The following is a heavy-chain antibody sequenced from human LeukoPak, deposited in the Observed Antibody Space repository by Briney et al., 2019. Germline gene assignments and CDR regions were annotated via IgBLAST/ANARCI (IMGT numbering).Heavy chain of an antibody. CDR3: TTEVIVVVTATDDY. CDR2: IKSKTDGGTT. Sequence: GGSLRLSCAASGFTFSSAWMSWVRQAPGKGLEWVGRIKSKTDGGTTDYAAPVKGRFTISRGDSKNTLYLQMNSLKTEDTAVYYCTTEVIVVVTATDDYWGQGTLVTVSS. D-gene: IGHD2-21*02. J-gene: IGHJ4*02. CDR1: GFTFSSAW. V-gene: IGHV3-15*01.